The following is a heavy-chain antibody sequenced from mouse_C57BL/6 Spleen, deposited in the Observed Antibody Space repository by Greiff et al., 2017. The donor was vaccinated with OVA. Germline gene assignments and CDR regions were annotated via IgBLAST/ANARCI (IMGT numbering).Heavy chain of an antibody. CDR1: GFTFSDYY. CDR3: AREGAGLYYYAMDY. J-gene: IGHJ4*01. V-gene: IGHV5-16*01. Sequence: EVKVVESEGGLVQPGSSMKLSCTASGFTFSDYYMAWVRQVPEKGLEWVANINYDGSSTYYLDSLKSRFIISRDNAKNILYLQMSSLKSEDTATYYCAREGAGLYYYAMDYWGQGTSVTVSS. CDR2: INYDGSST.